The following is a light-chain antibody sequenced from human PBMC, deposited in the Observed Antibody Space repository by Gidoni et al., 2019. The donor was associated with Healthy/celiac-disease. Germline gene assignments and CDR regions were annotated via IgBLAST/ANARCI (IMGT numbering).Light chain of an antibody. Sequence: EIVMTQSPATLSVSPGERATPSCSASQSVSSNLAWYQQKTGQAPRLLIYGASTRATGIPARFSGSGSGTEFTLTISSLQSEDFAVYYCQQYNNWPSYTFGQGTKLEIK. V-gene: IGKV3-15*01. CDR3: QQYNNWPSYT. J-gene: IGKJ2*01. CDR1: QSVSSN. CDR2: GAS.